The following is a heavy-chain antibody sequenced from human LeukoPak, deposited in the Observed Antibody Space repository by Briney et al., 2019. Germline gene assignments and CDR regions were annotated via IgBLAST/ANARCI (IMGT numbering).Heavy chain of an antibody. D-gene: IGHD4-17*01. CDR1: GFTFTSYG. V-gene: IGHV3-23*01. Sequence: GGSLRLSCAASGFTFTSYGMSWVRQAPGKGLEWVSTISGSGGSRHYADFVKGRFTISRDNFKNTVSLQMNSLRAEDTAVYYCAKDLPEYGDYEVGYWGQGTLVTVSS. CDR3: AKDLPEYGDYEVGY. J-gene: IGHJ4*02. CDR2: ISGSGGSR.